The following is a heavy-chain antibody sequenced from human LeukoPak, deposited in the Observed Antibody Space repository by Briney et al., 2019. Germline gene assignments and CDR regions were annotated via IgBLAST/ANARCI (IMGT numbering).Heavy chain of an antibody. D-gene: IGHD3-3*01. CDR2: ISNSGDAT. V-gene: IGHV3-23*01. J-gene: IGHJ4*02. CDR1: GFIFSNYA. CDR3: AKDSLYDFWSGYYCDY. Sequence: GGSLRLSCAGSGFIFSNYAMSWVRQAPGQGLEWVSTISNSGDATYYADAVKGRFTIYRDNSKNTLYLQMNSLRAEDTAVYYCAKDSLYDFWSGYYCDYWGQGTLVTVSS.